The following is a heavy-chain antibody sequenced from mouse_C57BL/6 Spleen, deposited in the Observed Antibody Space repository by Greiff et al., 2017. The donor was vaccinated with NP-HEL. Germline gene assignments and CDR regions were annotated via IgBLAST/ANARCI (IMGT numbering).Heavy chain of an antibody. CDR2: IDPSDSET. V-gene: IGHV1-52*01. CDR1: GYTFTSYW. CDR3: ARSGDGYYFDY. D-gene: IGHD2-3*01. J-gene: IGHJ2*01. Sequence: QVQLQQPGAELVRPGSSVKLSCKASGYTFTSYWMHWVKQRPIQGLEWIGNIDPSDSETHYNQKFKDKATLTVDKSSSTAYMQLSSLTSEDSAVYYGARSGDGYYFDYWGQGTTLTVSS.